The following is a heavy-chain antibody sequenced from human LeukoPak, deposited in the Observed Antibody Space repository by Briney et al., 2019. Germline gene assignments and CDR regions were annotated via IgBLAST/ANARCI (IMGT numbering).Heavy chain of an antibody. CDR3: STDFKGSGYSYDFDY. V-gene: IGHV3-15*01. D-gene: IGHD5-18*01. Sequence: GGSLRLSCAASGFTFSNAWMSWVRQAPGKGLEWVGRIKSKTDGGTTDYAAPVKGRFTISRDDSKNTLYLQMNSLKTEDTAVYYCSTDFKGSGYSYDFDYWGQGTLVTVSS. CDR2: IKSKTDGGTT. J-gene: IGHJ4*02. CDR1: GFTFSNAW.